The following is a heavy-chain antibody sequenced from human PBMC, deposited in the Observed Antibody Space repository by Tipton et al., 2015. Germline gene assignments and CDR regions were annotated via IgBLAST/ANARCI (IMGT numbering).Heavy chain of an antibody. CDR1: GGSISSYY. Sequence: TLSLTCTVSGGSISSYYWSWIRQSPGKGLEWIGSIYYSGDTYYNPSLKSRVTISEDTSKNQFSLKLNSVTAADAAMYYCASRDWLLHHFDYWGQGTLVTVSS. J-gene: IGHJ4*02. V-gene: IGHV4-59*05. CDR2: IYYSGDT. CDR3: ASRDWLLHHFDY. D-gene: IGHD6-19*01.